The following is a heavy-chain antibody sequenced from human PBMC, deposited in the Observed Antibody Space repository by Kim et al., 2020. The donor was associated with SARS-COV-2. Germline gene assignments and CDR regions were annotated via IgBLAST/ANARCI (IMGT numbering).Heavy chain of an antibody. J-gene: IGHJ5*02. Sequence: KSRVTISVDTSKNQFSLKLSSVTAADTAVYYCARRGTSLVVRGLGNWFDPWGQGTLVTVSS. CDR3: ARRGTSLVVRGLGNWFDP. V-gene: IGHV4-34*01. D-gene: IGHD2-2*01.